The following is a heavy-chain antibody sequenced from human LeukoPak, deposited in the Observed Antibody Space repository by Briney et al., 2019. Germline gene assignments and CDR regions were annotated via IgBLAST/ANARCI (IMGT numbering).Heavy chain of an antibody. Sequence: GRSLRLSCAASGYSSSAVPISGAGQAPGKGLEWVAVISYDGSNKYYAASVKGRFTISRINSKNTLYLKMNGYRTEATAVFYCAREDSSSWVFDYWGQGTLVTVSS. D-gene: IGHD6-13*01. CDR1: GYSSSAVP. CDR2: ISYDGSNK. J-gene: IGHJ4*02. CDR3: AREDSSSWVFDY. V-gene: IGHV3-30-3*01.